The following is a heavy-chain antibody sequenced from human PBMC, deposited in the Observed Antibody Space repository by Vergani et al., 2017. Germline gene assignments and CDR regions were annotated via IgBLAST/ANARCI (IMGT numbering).Heavy chain of an antibody. CDR1: GFSLSTSGMC. Sequence: QVTLRESGPALVKPTQTLTLTCTFSGFSLSTSGMCVSWIRQPPGKALEWLARIDWDDDKNYSPSLKTRLTISKDTSKNQVVLTMTNMDPVDTATYYCARIYFKYSSSERSSGIPGPGEQMNDAFDIWGQGTMVTVSS. CDR2: IDWDDDK. V-gene: IGHV2-70*15. CDR3: ARIYFKYSSSERSSGIPGPGEQMNDAFDI. J-gene: IGHJ3*02. D-gene: IGHD6-6*01.